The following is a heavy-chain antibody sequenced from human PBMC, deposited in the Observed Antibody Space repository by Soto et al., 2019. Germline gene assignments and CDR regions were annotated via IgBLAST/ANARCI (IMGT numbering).Heavy chain of an antibody. V-gene: IGHV4-59*08. J-gene: IGHJ4*02. CDR2: IYYSGST. CDR3: ARHNYGSGSTYFDY. Sequence: SETLSLTCTVSGGSIITYYWSWIRQPPGKGLEWIGYIYYSGSTNYNPSLKSRVTISADTSKNQFSLKLNSMTAADTAVYYCARHNYGSGSTYFDYWGQGTLVIVSS. CDR1: GGSIITYY. D-gene: IGHD3-10*01.